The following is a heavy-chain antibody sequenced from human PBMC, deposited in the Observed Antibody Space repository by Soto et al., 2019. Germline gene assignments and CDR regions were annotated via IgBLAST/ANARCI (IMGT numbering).Heavy chain of an antibody. V-gene: IGHV3-23*01. CDR3: AKDPDDMITFVGVIGSFDY. D-gene: IGHD3-16*02. Sequence: EVQLLESGGGLVQPGGSLRLSCAASGFTFSSYAMSWVRQAPGKGLEWVSAISGSGGSTYYADSVKVRFTISRDNSKNTLYLQMNILRSEDTAVYYCAKDPDDMITFVGVIGSFDYWGQGTLVTVSS. J-gene: IGHJ4*02. CDR2: ISGSGGST. CDR1: GFTFSSYA.